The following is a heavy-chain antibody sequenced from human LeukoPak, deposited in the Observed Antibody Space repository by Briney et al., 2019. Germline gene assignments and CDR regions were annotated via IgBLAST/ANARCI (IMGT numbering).Heavy chain of an antibody. CDR1: GGTFSSYA. J-gene: IGHJ4*02. D-gene: IGHD5-18*01. Sequence: SVKVSCKASGGTFSSYAISWVRRAPGQGLEWMGGIIPIFGTANYAQKFQGRVTITADESTSTAYMELSSLRSEDTAVYYCARDNVDTAMVDYWGQGTLVTVSS. CDR2: IIPIFGTA. V-gene: IGHV1-69*13. CDR3: ARDNVDTAMVDY.